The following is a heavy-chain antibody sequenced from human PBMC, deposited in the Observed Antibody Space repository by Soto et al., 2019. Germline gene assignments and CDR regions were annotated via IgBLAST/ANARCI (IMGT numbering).Heavy chain of an antibody. Sequence: GESLKISCKGSGYSFTTCWIGWVRQMPGKGLEGMVIIYPGDSDTRYSPSFQGQVTISADKSINTTYLQWSSLKASDTAIYYCARQASAGKNYYAMDVSGQGTTVTVSS. CDR3: ARQASAGKNYYAMDV. J-gene: IGHJ6*02. V-gene: IGHV5-51*01. CDR1: GYSFTTCW. D-gene: IGHD6-13*01. CDR2: IYPGDSDT.